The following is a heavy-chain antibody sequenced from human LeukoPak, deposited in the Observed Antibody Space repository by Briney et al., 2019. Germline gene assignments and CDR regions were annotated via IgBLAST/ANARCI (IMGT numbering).Heavy chain of an antibody. V-gene: IGHV3-23*01. J-gene: IGHJ2*01. CDR3: AKRLTGYFGL. D-gene: IGHD1-20*01. CDR2: ITDSGGST. CDR1: GFTFSSYA. Sequence: PGESLRLSCAASGFTFSSYAMSWVRQAPGKGLEWVSTITDSGGSTYHADSVKGRFTISRDNSKNTLYLQMNTVRAEDTAVYYCAKRLTGYFGLWGRGTPVTVSS.